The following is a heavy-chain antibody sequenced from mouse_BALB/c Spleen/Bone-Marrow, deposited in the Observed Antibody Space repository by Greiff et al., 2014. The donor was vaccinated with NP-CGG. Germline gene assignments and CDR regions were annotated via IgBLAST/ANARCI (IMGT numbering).Heavy chain of an antibody. CDR2: INSNGGST. V-gene: IGHV5-6-3*01. J-gene: IGHJ2*01. D-gene: IGHD2-1*01. Sequence: EVQLVESGGGLVQPGGSLKLSCAASGFTFSNYGMSWVRQTPDKRLELVAAINSNGGSTYYPDSVKGRFTISRDTAKSTLYLQMGSLKSEETAMYYCVRGNYGNYVDYFDFWGQGTTLTVSS. CDR3: VRGNYGNYVDYFDF. CDR1: GFTFSNYG.